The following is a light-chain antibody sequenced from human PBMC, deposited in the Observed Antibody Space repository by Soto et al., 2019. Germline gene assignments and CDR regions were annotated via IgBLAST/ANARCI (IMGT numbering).Light chain of an antibody. V-gene: IGLV2-11*01. J-gene: IGLJ2*01. Sequence: QSVLTQPRSVSGSPGQSVTISCTGTSSDVGGYNYVSWYQQHPGKAPKLMIYDVSKRPSGVPDLFSGSKSGNTASLTISGLQAEDDADYYWCSHAGSYTGVFGGGTKRTFL. CDR3: CSHAGSYTGV. CDR2: DVS. CDR1: SSDVGGYNY.